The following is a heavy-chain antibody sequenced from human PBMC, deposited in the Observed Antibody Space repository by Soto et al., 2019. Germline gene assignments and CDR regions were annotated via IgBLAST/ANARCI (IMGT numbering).Heavy chain of an antibody. CDR3: VRHKDRNCFDP. CDR1: GDSISSDSYY. CDR2: IYYSTRTYYNPSGST. V-gene: IGHV4-39*01. J-gene: IGHJ5*02. Sequence: SATLSITCSVSGDSISSDSYYWGWIRQPPGKGLEWIGSIYYSTRTYYNPSGSTYYNPSLKSRVSISIDTSKNHFSLKLSSVTATDTAVYYCVRHKDRNCFDPWGQGALVTVSS.